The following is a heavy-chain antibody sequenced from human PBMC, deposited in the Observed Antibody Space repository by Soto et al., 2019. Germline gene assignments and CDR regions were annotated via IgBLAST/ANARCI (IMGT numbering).Heavy chain of an antibody. Sequence: PGESLKISCKGSGYSFTSYWIGWVRQMPGKGLEWMGIIYPGDSDTRYSPSFQGQVTISADKSISTAYLQWSSLKASDTAMYYCARQRFGELLEEPDDAFDIWGQGTMVTVSS. D-gene: IGHD3-10*01. J-gene: IGHJ3*02. CDR2: IYPGDSDT. CDR3: ARQRFGELLEEPDDAFDI. CDR1: GYSFTSYW. V-gene: IGHV5-51*01.